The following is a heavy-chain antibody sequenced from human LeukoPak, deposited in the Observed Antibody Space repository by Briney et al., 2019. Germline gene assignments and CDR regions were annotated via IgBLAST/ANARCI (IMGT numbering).Heavy chain of an antibody. CDR2: TYYRSKWYN. Sequence: SQTLSLTCAISGDSVSSNSAAWNWIRQSPSRGLEWLGRTYYRSKWYNDYAVSVKSRITINPDTSKNQFSLQLNSVTPEDTAVYYCARPHYDILTGYYRNWFDPWGQGTLVTVSS. J-gene: IGHJ5*02. CDR1: GDSVSSNSAA. V-gene: IGHV6-1*01. CDR3: ARPHYDILTGYYRNWFDP. D-gene: IGHD3-9*01.